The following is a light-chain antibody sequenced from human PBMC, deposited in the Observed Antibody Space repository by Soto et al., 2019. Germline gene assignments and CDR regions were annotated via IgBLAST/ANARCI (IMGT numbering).Light chain of an antibody. CDR1: SSDIGGYNY. V-gene: IGLV2-14*01. CDR2: EVT. J-gene: IGLJ1*01. CDR3: SSYTSSNTLV. Sequence: QSALTQPASVSGSPGQSITISCTGGSSDIGGYNYVSWFQQHPGKAPKLMIYEVTNRPSGVSNRFSGSKSGSTASLTISGLQAEDEADYYCSSYTSSNTLVFGTGTKLT.